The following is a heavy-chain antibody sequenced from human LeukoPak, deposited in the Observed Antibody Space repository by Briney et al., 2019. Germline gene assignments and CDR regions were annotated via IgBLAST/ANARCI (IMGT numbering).Heavy chain of an antibody. Sequence: GASVKVSCKASGDTFTAYYIHWVRQAPGQGLEWMGWINPNSGDTNYAQKFQGRVTMTRDTSISTAYMELSRLRSDDTAVYYCARDYCSGGSCYFLDYWGQGTLVTVSS. CDR2: INPNSGDT. J-gene: IGHJ4*02. CDR1: GDTFTAYY. CDR3: ARDYCSGGSCYFLDY. D-gene: IGHD2-15*01. V-gene: IGHV1-2*02.